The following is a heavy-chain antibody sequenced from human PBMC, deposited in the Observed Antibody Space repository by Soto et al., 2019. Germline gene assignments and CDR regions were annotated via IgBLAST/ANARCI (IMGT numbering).Heavy chain of an antibody. J-gene: IGHJ4*02. Sequence: RGSLRLSCSASGFTFSSYAMSWVSQAPGKGLEWVSAISGSGGSTYYADSVKGRFTISRDNSKNTLYLQMNSRRAEDKAVYYCENLSGYCRSTSCYIEDYWGQGT. CDR2: ISGSGGST. CDR3: ENLSGYCRSTSCYIEDY. V-gene: IGHV3-23*01. CDR1: GFTFSSYA. D-gene: IGHD2-2*02.